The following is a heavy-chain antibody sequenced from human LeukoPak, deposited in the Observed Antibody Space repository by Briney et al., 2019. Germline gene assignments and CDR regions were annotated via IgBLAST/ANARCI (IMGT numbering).Heavy chain of an antibody. CDR2: VYNSGTT. CDR3: GRLWFGNGRTFDP. V-gene: IGHV4-39*01. J-gene: IGHJ5*02. D-gene: IGHD3-10*01. CDR1: GSSIISSNYY. Sequence: KASETLSLTCTVSGSSIISSNYYWAWIRQPPGKELEWLATVYNSGTTYYTPSLKSRATISVDTSKDQFSLKLDSVTAADTALYYCGRLWFGNGRTFDPWGQGTLVTVSS.